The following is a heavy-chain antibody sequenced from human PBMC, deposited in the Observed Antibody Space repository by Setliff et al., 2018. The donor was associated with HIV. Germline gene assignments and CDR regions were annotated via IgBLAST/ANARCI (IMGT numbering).Heavy chain of an antibody. V-gene: IGHV4-39*01. Sequence: SETLSLTCTVPGGSVSTSSYSWGWIRQPPEKGLEWIGTIYHTGKTYYNSSLNSRVTIAVDTSKDQFSLNLSTVTAADTAVYYCGRVAGYCAPSRCYGYNAFDIWGPGTMVTV. CDR3: GRVAGYCAPSRCYGYNAFDI. J-gene: IGHJ3*02. CDR2: IYHTGKT. D-gene: IGHD2-15*01. CDR1: GGSVSTSSYS.